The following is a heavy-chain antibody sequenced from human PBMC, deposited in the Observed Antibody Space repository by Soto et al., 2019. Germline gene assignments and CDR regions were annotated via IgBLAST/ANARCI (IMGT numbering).Heavy chain of an antibody. CDR2: MSGRGDNT. CDR1: GFTFSSYA. Sequence: EVQLLESGGDLVQPGGSMRLSCAASGFTFSSYAMSWVRQAPGKGPEWVSSMSGRGDNTYYADSVKGRFIISRANSKTSLYMQISSLRVDDTAVYSFAIGRTYNYANDFDPWGQGTLVTVSS. V-gene: IGHV3-23*01. D-gene: IGHD1-1*01. CDR3: AIGRTYNYANDFDP. J-gene: IGHJ5*02.